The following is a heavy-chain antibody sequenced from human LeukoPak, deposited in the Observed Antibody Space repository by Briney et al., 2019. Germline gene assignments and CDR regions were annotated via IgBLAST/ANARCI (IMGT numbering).Heavy chain of an antibody. V-gene: IGHV3-30*02. D-gene: IGHD3-3*01. CDR3: AKDHPTNVLRFLEWLLPDY. CDR1: GFTFSSYG. CDR2: IRYDGINK. Sequence: PGGSLRLSCAPSGFTFSSYGMHWVRQAPGKGLEWVAFIRYDGINKCYADSVKGRFTISRDNSKNTLYLQMNSLRAEDTAVYYCAKDHPTNVLRFLEWLLPDYWGQGTLVTVSS. J-gene: IGHJ4*02.